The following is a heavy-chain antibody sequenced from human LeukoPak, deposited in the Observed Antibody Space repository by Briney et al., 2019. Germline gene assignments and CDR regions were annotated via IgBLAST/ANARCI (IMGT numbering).Heavy chain of an antibody. J-gene: IGHJ3*02. CDR1: GYTFTGYY. D-gene: IGHD3-9*01. CDR3: ARGFDWARNDAFDI. Sequence: ASVKVSCKASGYTFTGYYMHWVRQAPGQGLEWMGWINPNSGGTNYAQKFQGRVTMTRDTSISTAYMELSRLRSDDTAVYYCARGFDWARNDAFDIWGQGTMVTVSS. V-gene: IGHV1-2*02. CDR2: INPNSGGT.